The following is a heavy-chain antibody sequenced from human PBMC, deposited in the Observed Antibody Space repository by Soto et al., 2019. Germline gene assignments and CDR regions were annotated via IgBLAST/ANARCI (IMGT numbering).Heavy chain of an antibody. Sequence: XSVKGSCNASGYPFINYGISWVRQAPGQGLEWMGWSSAYNGNTNYAQKLQGRVTMTRDTSISTAYMELSRLRSDDTAVYYCEREYYYGSGSLFSWGQGTLVTVSS. CDR1: GYPFINYG. D-gene: IGHD3-10*01. J-gene: IGHJ5*02. V-gene: IGHV1-18*04. CDR2: SSAYNGNT. CDR3: EREYYYGSGSLFS.